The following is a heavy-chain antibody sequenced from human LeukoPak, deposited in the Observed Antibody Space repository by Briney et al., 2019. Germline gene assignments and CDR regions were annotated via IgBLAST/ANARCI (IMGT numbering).Heavy chain of an antibody. Sequence: PSETLSLTCTVSGVSLSSYYWSWIQQPPGKGPEWIGYIYYSGSTNYNPSLKSRVTISVDTSKNQFSLKLRSVIAADTAVYYCASSLRFLEWYAFDIWGEGTMVTVSS. CDR2: IYYSGST. V-gene: IGHV4-59*01. CDR3: ASSLRFLEWYAFDI. CDR1: GVSLSSYY. J-gene: IGHJ3*02. D-gene: IGHD3-3*01.